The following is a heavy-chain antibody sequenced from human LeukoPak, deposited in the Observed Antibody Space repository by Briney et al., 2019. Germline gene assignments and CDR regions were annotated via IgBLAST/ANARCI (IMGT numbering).Heavy chain of an antibody. V-gene: IGHV4-34*01. Sequence: PSETLSLTCAVYGGSFSGYYWSWIRQPPGKGLEWIGEINHSGSTNYNPSLKSRVTISVDTSKNQFSLKLSSVTAADTAVYYCARGLRYSYGRSPMDYWGQGTLVTVSS. D-gene: IGHD5-18*01. J-gene: IGHJ4*02. CDR3: ARGLRYSYGRSPMDY. CDR1: GGSFSGYY. CDR2: INHSGST.